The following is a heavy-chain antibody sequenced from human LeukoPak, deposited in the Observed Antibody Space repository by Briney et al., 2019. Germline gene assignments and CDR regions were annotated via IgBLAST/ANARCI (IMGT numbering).Heavy chain of an antibody. D-gene: IGHD3-22*01. Sequence: SETLSLTCAVYGGSFSGYYWSWIRRPPGKGLEWIGEINHSGSTNYNPSLKSRVTISVDTSKNQFSLKLSSVTAADTAVYYCARGVTRGYYDSSGYWPYYYYYGMDVWGQGTTVTVSS. CDR1: GGSFSGYY. J-gene: IGHJ6*02. CDR3: ARGVTRGYYDSSGYWPYYYYYGMDV. CDR2: INHSGST. V-gene: IGHV4-34*01.